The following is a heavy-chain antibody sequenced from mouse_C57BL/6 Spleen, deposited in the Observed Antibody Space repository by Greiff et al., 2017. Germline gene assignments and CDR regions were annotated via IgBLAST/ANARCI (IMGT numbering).Heavy chain of an antibody. CDR1: GYSFTGYY. CDR2: INPSTGGT. CDR3: ASKYYYAMDY. Sequence: EVKVVESGPELVKPGASVKISCKASGYSFTGYYMNWVKQSPEKSLEWIGEINPSTGGTTYNQKFKAKATLTVDKSSSTAYMQLKSLTSEDSAVYYCASKYYYAMDYWGQGTSVTVSS. J-gene: IGHJ4*01. V-gene: IGHV1-42*01.